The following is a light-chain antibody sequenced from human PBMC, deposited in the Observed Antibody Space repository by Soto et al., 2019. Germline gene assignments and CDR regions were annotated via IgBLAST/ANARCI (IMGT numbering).Light chain of an antibody. CDR3: FSYTSSGPYA. J-gene: IGLJ1*01. Sequence: QYALTQPSSVSGSPGQSITISCTGTSSDVGNYKYVSWYQQHPGKAPKLMIYEVSNRPSGVSNRFSGSKSGNTASLTISGLQAEDETDYYCFSYTSSGPYAFGNGTKVNVL. V-gene: IGLV2-14*01. CDR1: SSDVGNYKY. CDR2: EVS.